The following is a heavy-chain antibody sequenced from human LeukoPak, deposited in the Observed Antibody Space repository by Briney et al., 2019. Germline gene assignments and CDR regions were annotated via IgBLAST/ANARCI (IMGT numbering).Heavy chain of an antibody. Sequence: PGGSLRLSCAASGFTFSSYSMNWVRQAPGKGLEWVSSISSSSSYIYYADSVKGRFTISRDNAKNSLYLQMNSLRAEDTAVYYCARHQDDSSGFYSNDAFDIWGQGTMVTVSS. CDR1: GFTFSSYS. CDR3: ARHQDDSSGFYSNDAFDI. J-gene: IGHJ3*02. CDR2: ISSSSSYI. D-gene: IGHD3-22*01. V-gene: IGHV3-21*01.